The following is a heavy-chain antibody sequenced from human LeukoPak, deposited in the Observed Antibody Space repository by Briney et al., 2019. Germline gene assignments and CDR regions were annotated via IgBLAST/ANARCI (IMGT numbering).Heavy chain of an antibody. V-gene: IGHV3-48*04. CDR3: ARPLRESGYFYFDY. CDR1: GFTFSSYS. D-gene: IGHD3-3*01. Sequence: PGGSLRLSCAASGFTFSSYSMNWVRQAPGKGLEWVSSISSSSSTIYYADSVKGRFTISRDNAKNSLYLQMNSLRAEDTAIYYCARPLRESGYFYFDYWGQGTLVTVSS. J-gene: IGHJ4*02. CDR2: ISSSSSTI.